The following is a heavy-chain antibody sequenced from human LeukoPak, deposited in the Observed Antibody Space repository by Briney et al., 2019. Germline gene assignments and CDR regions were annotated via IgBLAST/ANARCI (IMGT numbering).Heavy chain of an antibody. J-gene: IGHJ4*02. CDR3: AARKLEPLDY. CDR2: INHSGST. V-gene: IGHV4-34*01. D-gene: IGHD1-1*01. CDR1: GGSFSGYY. Sequence: SETLSLTCAVYGGSFSGYYWSWIRQPPGEGLEWIGEINHSGSTNYNPSLKSRVTISVDTSKNQFSLKLSSVTAADTAVYYCAARKLEPLDYWGQGTLVTVSS.